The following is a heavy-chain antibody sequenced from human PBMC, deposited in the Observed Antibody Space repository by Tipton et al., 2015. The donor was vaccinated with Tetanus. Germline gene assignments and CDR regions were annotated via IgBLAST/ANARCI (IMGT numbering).Heavy chain of an antibody. D-gene: IGHD3-10*01. Sequence: GLVKPSETLSLTCTVSGGSISSSSYYWGWIRQPPGKGLEWIGSIYYSGSTYYNPSLKSRVTISVDTSKNQFSLKLSSVTAADTALYYWASSGCKAGFDCWCMVTPVPVAS. J-gene: IGHJ4*02. CDR2: IYYSGST. CDR1: GGSISSSSYY. CDR3: ASSGCKAGFDC. V-gene: IGHV4-39*01.